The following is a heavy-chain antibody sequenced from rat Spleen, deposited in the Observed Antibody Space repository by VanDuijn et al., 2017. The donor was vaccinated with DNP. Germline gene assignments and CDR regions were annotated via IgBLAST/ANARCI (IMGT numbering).Heavy chain of an antibody. V-gene: IGHV5S10*01. D-gene: IGHD1-10*01. CDR2: IIYDGSST. CDR1: GFTFSDYA. CDR3: ATHNNYCYFDF. J-gene: IGHJ1*01. Sequence: EVQLVESGGGLVQPGNSLKLSCAASGFTFSDYAMAWVRQSPKKGLEWVATIIYDGSSTYYRDSVKGRFTISRDNAKSTLYLQMDSLRSEDTATYCRATHNNYCYFDFWGPGTMVTVSS.